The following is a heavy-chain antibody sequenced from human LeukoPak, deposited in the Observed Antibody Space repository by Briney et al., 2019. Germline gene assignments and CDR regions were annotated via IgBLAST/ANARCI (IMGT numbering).Heavy chain of an antibody. V-gene: IGHV1-69*13. CDR1: GGTFSSYA. CDR2: IIPIFGTA. Sequence: GASVRVSCKASGGTFSSYAISWVRQAPGQGLEWMGGIIPIFGTANYAQKFQGRVTITADESTSTAYMELSSLRSEDTAVYYCARDGGARLPADFDYWGQGTLVTVSS. D-gene: IGHD6-6*01. J-gene: IGHJ4*02. CDR3: ARDGGARLPADFDY.